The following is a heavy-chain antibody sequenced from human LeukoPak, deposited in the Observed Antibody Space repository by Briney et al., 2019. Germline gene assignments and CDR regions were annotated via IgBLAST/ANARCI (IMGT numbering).Heavy chain of an antibody. J-gene: IGHJ3*02. Sequence: PGGSLRLSCAASGFTFSTYTMNWVRQAPGKGLEWVSSITSTSHYIYYADSVKGRFTISRDNAKNSLYLQMNSLRDEDTAVYYCARVWFGELSDAFDIWGQGTMVTVSS. CDR1: GFTFSTYT. CDR2: ITSTSHYI. D-gene: IGHD3-10*01. CDR3: ARVWFGELSDAFDI. V-gene: IGHV3-21*01.